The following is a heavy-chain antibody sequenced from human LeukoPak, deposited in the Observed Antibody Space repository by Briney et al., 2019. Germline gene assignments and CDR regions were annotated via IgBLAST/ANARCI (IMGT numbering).Heavy chain of an antibody. J-gene: IGHJ4*02. V-gene: IGHV1-18*01. D-gene: IGHD1-26*01. CDR2: ISDYNGDT. Sequence: ASVKVSCKASGYTFTRYGISWVRQAPGQGLEWMGWISDYNGDTNYAQKLQGRVTMTTDTSTSTAYMELRSLRSDDTAVYNCARGRLSAGWEIRPKFDYWGQGTLVTVSS. CDR3: ARGRLSAGWEIRPKFDY. CDR1: GYTFTRYG.